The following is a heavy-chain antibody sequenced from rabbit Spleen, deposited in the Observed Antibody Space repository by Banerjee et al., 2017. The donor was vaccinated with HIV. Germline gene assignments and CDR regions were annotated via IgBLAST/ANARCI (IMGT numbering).Heavy chain of an antibody. J-gene: IGHJ4*01. CDR2: IYAGDGST. Sequence: EESGGGLVKPGGTLTLTCKASGFSLFFYWMCWVRQAPGKGLELIGCIYAGDGSTDYTNWVNGRFTISKTSSTVDLKMTSLTAADTATYFCARDEELDIWGYEFNLWGPGTLVTV. CDR1: GFSLFFYW. V-gene: IGHV1S42*01. CDR3: ARDEELDIWGYEFNL. D-gene: IGHD3-1*01.